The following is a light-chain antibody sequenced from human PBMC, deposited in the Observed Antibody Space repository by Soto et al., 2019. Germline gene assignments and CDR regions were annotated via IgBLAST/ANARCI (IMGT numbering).Light chain of an antibody. V-gene: IGKV3-20*01. CDR2: GAS. CDR3: QQYGGSPPYT. Sequence: EIVLTQSPGTLSLSPGERATLSCRASHSVSSTYLAWYQQKPGQAPRLLIYGASSRATGIPDRFSGSGSGTDFTLTISSLEPEDFAVYYCQQYGGSPPYTLGQGTKLEIK. CDR1: HSVSSTY. J-gene: IGKJ2*01.